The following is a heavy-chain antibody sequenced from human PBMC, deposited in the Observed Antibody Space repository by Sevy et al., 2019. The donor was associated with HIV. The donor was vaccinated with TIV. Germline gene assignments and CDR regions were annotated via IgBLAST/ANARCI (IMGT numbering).Heavy chain of an antibody. CDR3: ARDYYGDYLTGTYYGMDV. D-gene: IGHD4-17*01. CDR1: GFTFSSYS. V-gene: IGHV3-48*02. J-gene: IGHJ6*02. Sequence: GGSLRLSCAASGFTFSSYSMNWVRQAPGKGLEWVSYISSSSSTIYYADSVKGRFTISIDNAKNSLYLQMNSRRDEDTAVYYCARDYYGDYLTGTYYGMDVWGQGTTVTVSS. CDR2: ISSSSSTI.